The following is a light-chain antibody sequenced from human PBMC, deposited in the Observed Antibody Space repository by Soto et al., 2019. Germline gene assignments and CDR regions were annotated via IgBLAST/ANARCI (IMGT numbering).Light chain of an antibody. V-gene: IGKV3-20*01. J-gene: IGKJ5*01. CDR3: QQYGSSPPIT. CDR1: QSVRRS. CDR2: DAP. Sequence: EVVLTQXPXTXXXSXXXRATLSXRASQSVRRSLAWYQQHPGQAPRLLIYDAPNRATGIPDRFSGSGSGTDFTLTISRLEPEDFAVYYCQQYGSSPPITFGQGTRLEIK.